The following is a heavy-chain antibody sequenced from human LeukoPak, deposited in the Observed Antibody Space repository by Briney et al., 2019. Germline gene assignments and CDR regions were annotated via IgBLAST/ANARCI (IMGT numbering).Heavy chain of an antibody. CDR2: VLYDGSNK. CDR3: VRDNYGGILDF. CDR1: GFTFTLYT. D-gene: IGHD2-21*01. Sequence: GRSLRLSCAASGFTFTLYTVHWVRQAPGTGLEWVAVVLYDGSNKYYADSVKGRFTLSRDNSKNTVSLQMNTLRADDTAVYYCVRDNYGGILDFWGQGTLVTVSS. J-gene: IGHJ4*02. V-gene: IGHV3-30*04.